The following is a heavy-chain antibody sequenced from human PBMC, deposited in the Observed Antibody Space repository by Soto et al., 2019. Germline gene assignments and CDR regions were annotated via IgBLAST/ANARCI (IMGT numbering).Heavy chain of an antibody. CDR1: GVSISSGGYA. CDR3: ARSYSGGDAYFDY. J-gene: IGHJ4*02. D-gene: IGHD2-21*02. Sequence: TLSLTCTVSGVSISSGGYAGAWVRQPPGKGLEWVGYIYQSGSTYYNPSLKSRVTIAADRSKNQFSLNLASVTAADTAVYYCARSYSGGDAYFDYWGQGTVVTVYS. CDR2: IYQSGST. V-gene: IGHV4-30-2*01.